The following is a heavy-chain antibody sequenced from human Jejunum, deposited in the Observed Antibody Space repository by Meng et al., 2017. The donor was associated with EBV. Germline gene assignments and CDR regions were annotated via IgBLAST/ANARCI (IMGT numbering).Heavy chain of an antibody. CDR1: SGSINKKNW. V-gene: IGHV4-4*02. CDR3: ARDSQYLARGYFDY. D-gene: IGHD2/OR15-2a*01. CDR2: IDHTGTT. Sequence: QVAVQESGQGRVQRSGTLSLTFTVSSGSINKKNWWHWVRQAPGKGLEWIGEIDHTGTTHYNPSLKSRVTISLGTSMNQFSLELTSPTPADTAVYYCARDSQYLARGYFDYWGQGALVTVSS. J-gene: IGHJ4*02.